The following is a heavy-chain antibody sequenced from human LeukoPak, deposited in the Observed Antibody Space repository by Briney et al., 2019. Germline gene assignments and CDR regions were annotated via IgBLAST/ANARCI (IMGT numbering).Heavy chain of an antibody. CDR3: ARGGRVVGATFPFDY. CDR1: GGSISSGDYY. Sequence: SQTLSLTCTVSGGSISSGDYYWSWIRQPPGKGLEWIGYIYYSGSTNYSPSLKSRVTISVDTSKNQFSLKLSSVTAADTAVYYCARGGRVVGATFPFDYWGQGTLVTVSS. D-gene: IGHD1-26*01. J-gene: IGHJ4*02. V-gene: IGHV4-61*08. CDR2: IYYSGST.